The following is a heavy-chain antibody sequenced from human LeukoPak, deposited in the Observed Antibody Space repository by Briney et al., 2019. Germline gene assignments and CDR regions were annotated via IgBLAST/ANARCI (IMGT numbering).Heavy chain of an antibody. CDR1: GYTFTGYY. Sequence: GASVKVSFKASGYTFTGYYMHWVRQAPGQGLEWMGWINPNSGGTNYAQKFQGRVTMTRDTSISTAYMELSRLRSDDTAVYYCASEAAYCGGACDRGYWGQGSLLTVSS. D-gene: IGHD2-21*02. CDR2: INPNSGGT. J-gene: IGHJ1*01. V-gene: IGHV1-2*02. CDR3: ASEAAYCGGACDRGY.